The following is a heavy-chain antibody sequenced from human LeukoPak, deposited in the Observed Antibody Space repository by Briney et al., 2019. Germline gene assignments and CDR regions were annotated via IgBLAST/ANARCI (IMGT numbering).Heavy chain of an antibody. V-gene: IGHV1-69*05. CDR3: ARSRRLAYCGGDCYSTLGY. J-gene: IGHJ4*02. CDR2: IIPIFGTA. CDR1: GGTFSSYA. D-gene: IGHD2-21*02. Sequence: GASVKVSCKASGGTFSSYAISWVRQAPGQGLEWMGGIIPIFGTANYAQKFQGRVTITTDESTSTAYMELSSLRSEDTAVYYCARSRRLAYCGGDCYSTLGYWGQGTLVTVSS.